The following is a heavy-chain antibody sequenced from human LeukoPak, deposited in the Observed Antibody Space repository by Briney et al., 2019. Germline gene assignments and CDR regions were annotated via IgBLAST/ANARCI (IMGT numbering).Heavy chain of an antibody. V-gene: IGHV3-20*04. CDR2: INWDGGSN. CDR1: VFTYDDYG. Sequence: PVGALTLSCVTTVFTYDDYGMTWVRQAPGEGGEWVSGINWDGGSNGYEDSVKGRFSISRDNAKNSLYLQMNSLRGEDTAVYYCARGGGLKGYTGGWY. J-gene: IGHJ2*01. D-gene: IGHD6-19*01. CDR3: ARGGGLKGYTGGWY.